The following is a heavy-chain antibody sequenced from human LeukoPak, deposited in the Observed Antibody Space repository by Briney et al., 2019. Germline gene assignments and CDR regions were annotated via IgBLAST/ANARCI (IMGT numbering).Heavy chain of an antibody. CDR1: GFTFSIYA. V-gene: IGHV3-23*01. CDR3: AREVDVSSGYAFDY. D-gene: IGHD3-22*01. Sequence: GGSLTLLCAPSGFTFSIYAMSWVRHPPGEGREWVSGSSGSGGTTYYGGSMKGRFTISRDYAKNLLYLQMDSLRAEDTDGYYCAREVDVSSGYAFDYWGQGTLVTVSS. J-gene: IGHJ4*02. CDR2: SSGSGGTT.